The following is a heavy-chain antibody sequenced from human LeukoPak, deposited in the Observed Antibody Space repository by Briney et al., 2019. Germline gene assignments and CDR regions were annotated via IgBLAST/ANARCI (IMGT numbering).Heavy chain of an antibody. CDR3: ARRRKCKERYCSSTSCYFDY. V-gene: IGHV4-30-2*01. J-gene: IGHJ4*02. CDR1: GGSISSGGYY. Sequence: PSETLSLTCTVSGGSISSGGYYWSWIRQPPGKGLEWIGYIYHSGSTYYNPSLKSRVTISVDTSKNQFSLKLSSVTAADTAVYYCARRRKCKERYCSSTSCYFDYWGQGTLVTVSS. D-gene: IGHD2-2*01. CDR2: IYHSGST.